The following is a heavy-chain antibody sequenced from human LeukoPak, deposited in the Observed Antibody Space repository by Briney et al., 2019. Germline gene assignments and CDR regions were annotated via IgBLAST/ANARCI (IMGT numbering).Heavy chain of an antibody. CDR1: GFTFSSYE. CDR2: ISRSVSTI. V-gene: IGHV3-48*03. CDR3: AKLYMGSYSDALDI. J-gene: IGHJ3*02. D-gene: IGHD2-15*01. Sequence: GGSLRLSCAASGFTFSSYEMNWVRQAPGKGLEWVSYISRSVSTIYYANSVKGRFTISTDNATNSTYLQMNSLRGEDRAIYYCAKLYMGSYSDALDIWGQGTMVTVSS.